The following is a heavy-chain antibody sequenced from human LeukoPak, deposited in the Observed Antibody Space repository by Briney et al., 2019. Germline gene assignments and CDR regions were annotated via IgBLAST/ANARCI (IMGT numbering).Heavy chain of an antibody. Sequence: ASVKVSCKASGYTFTSYGISWVRQAPGQGLEWMGWISAYNGNTNYARKLQGRVTMTTDTSTSTAYMELRSLRSDDTAVYYCARVERYCSGGSCYSDYWGQGTLVTVSS. D-gene: IGHD2-15*01. CDR3: ARVERYCSGGSCYSDY. V-gene: IGHV1-18*01. CDR1: GYTFTSYG. CDR2: ISAYNGNT. J-gene: IGHJ4*02.